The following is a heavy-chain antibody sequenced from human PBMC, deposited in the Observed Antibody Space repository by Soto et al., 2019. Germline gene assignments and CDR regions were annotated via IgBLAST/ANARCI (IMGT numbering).Heavy chain of an antibody. CDR1: GGSISSYY. D-gene: IGHD2-8*01. J-gene: IGHJ5*01. Sequence: PSETLSLTCTVSGGSISSYYWSWIRQPPGKGLEWIGYIYYSASTNYNPSLKSRVTISVDTSKNQFSLKLSSVTAADTAVYYCARGKSLGYLVYLDSWGQGTLVIGSS. CDR3: ARGKSLGYLVYLDS. CDR2: IYYSAST. V-gene: IGHV4-59*01.